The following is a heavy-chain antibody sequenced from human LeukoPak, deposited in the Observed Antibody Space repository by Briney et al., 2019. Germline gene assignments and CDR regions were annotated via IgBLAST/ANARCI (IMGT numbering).Heavy chain of an antibody. CDR2: IYSGGST. CDR1: GFTVSSNY. CDR3: ASKRTMTPFDY. J-gene: IGHJ4*02. D-gene: IGHD3-22*01. Sequence: GGSLRLSCAASGFTVSSNYMSWVRQAPGKGLEWVSVIYSGGSTYYADSVKGRFTISRDNSKNTLYLQMNSLRAEDTAVYYCASKRTMTPFDYWGQGTLVTVSS. V-gene: IGHV3-66*01.